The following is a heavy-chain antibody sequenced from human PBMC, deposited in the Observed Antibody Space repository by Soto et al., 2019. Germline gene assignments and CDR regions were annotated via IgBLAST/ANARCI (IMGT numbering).Heavy chain of an antibody. CDR3: ARVGNSGSPFDY. CDR2: IYYSGST. Sequence: QVQLQEPGPGLVKPSQTLSLTCTVSGDSISSGAYYWSWIRQHPGKGLEWIGYIYYSGSTYYNPSLKSRVTISVDTSKIQFSLKLSSVTAADTAVYYCARVGNSGSPFDYWGQGTLVTVSS. CDR1: GDSISSGAYY. J-gene: IGHJ4*02. D-gene: IGHD6-13*01. V-gene: IGHV4-31*03.